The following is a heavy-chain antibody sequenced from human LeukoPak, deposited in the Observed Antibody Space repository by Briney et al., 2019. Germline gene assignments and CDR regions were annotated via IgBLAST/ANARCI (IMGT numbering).Heavy chain of an antibody. V-gene: IGHV3-23*01. CDR2: ISGGDNNT. CDR1: GFTFNSYA. Sequence: EGSLRLSCAASGFTFNSYAMSWVRQAPGKGLEWVSTISGGDNNTYYADSVKGRSTISRDNSKNTVYLQVNSLRAEDTAVYYCAKSPYDHWGQGTLVTVSS. J-gene: IGHJ4*02. CDR3: AKSPYDH.